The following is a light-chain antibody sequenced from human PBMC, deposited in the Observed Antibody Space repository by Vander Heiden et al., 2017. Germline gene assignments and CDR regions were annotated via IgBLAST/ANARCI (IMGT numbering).Light chain of an antibody. CDR2: QDN. Sequence: SYELTQPPSVSVSPGQTASIACSGDKLGHKYAYWYQQKPGQSPVLVIYQDNKRPSGIPERFSGSNSGNTATLTISGTQAIDEADYYCQAWDITTVVFGGGTKLTVL. CDR1: KLGHKY. CDR3: QAWDITTVV. J-gene: IGLJ2*01. V-gene: IGLV3-1*01.